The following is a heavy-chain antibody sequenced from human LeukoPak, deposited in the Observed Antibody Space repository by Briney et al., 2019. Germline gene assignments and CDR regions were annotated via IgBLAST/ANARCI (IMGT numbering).Heavy chain of an antibody. CDR1: GGSISSSSYY. CDR2: IYYSGST. Sequence: SETLSLTCTVSGGSISSSSYYWGWIRQPPGKGLEWIGSIYYSGSTYYNPSLKSRVTISVDTSKNQFSLKLSSVTAADTAVYYCARSTRYYYYYMDVWGKGTTVTVSS. J-gene: IGHJ6*03. CDR3: ARSTRYYYYYMDV. D-gene: IGHD2-2*01. V-gene: IGHV4-39*07.